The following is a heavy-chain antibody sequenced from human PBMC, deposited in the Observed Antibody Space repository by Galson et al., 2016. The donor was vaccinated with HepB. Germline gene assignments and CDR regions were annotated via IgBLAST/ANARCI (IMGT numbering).Heavy chain of an antibody. CDR1: GFSFSNYS. Sequence: SLRLSCAASGFSFSNYSMTWVRQTTGQGLEWVADINTDVSKNRYVESVMGRFTITRDNAKNTLFRQMNSLSAEDTAVYYWAGTQRSGDELDYWGQGTLVTVAS. V-gene: IGHV3-7*04. CDR3: AGTQRSGDELDY. J-gene: IGHJ4*02. CDR2: INTDVSKN. D-gene: IGHD4-17*01.